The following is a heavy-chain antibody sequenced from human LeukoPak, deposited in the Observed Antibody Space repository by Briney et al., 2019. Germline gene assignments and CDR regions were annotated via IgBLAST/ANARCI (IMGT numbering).Heavy chain of an antibody. Sequence: SETLSLTCTVSGGSISGYYWSWIRQPPGKGLEWIGYIYTSGSTNYNPSLKSRVTISVDTSKDQFSLKLSSVTAADTAVYYCARHGYCSSTSCPEVGAFDIWGQGTMVTVSS. D-gene: IGHD2-2*01. CDR3: ARHGYCSSTSCPEVGAFDI. CDR1: GGSISGYY. V-gene: IGHV4-4*09. CDR2: IYTSGST. J-gene: IGHJ3*02.